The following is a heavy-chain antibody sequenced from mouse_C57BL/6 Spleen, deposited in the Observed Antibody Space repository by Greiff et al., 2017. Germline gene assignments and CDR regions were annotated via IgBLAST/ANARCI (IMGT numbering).Heavy chain of an antibody. Sequence: QVQLQQSGAELARPGASVKLSCKASGYTFTSYGISWVKQRTGQGLEWIGEIYPRSGNTYYNEKFKGKATLTADKSSSTAYMELRSLTSEDSAVYVCARGMDYDAAWFAYWGQGTLVTVSA. V-gene: IGHV1-81*01. CDR1: GYTFTSYG. CDR2: IYPRSGNT. J-gene: IGHJ3*01. D-gene: IGHD2-4*01. CDR3: ARGMDYDAAWFAY.